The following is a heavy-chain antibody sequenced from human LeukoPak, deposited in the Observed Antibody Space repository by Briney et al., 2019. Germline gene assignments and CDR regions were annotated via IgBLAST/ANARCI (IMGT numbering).Heavy chain of an antibody. CDR2: IYYSGST. V-gene: IGHV4-59*01. CDR1: GGSISSYY. CDR3: ARDPGYCSSTSCYNWFDP. Sequence: SETLSLTCTVSGGSISSYYWSWIRQPPGKGLEWIGYIYYSGSTNYNPSLKSRVTISVDTSKNQFSLKLSSVTAADTAVYYCARDPGYCSSTSCYNWFDPWGQGTLVTVSS. J-gene: IGHJ5*02. D-gene: IGHD2-2*01.